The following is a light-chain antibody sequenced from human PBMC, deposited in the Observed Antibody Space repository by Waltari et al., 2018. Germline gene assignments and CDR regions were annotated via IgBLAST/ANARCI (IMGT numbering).Light chain of an antibody. V-gene: IGLV1-44*01. J-gene: IGLJ3*02. CDR2: GNE. Sequence: QSVLTQPPSASGTPGQGVTISCSGSSPNIRRATVSWNHQVPGTAPQPPIYGNEQRPSGVPDRFSGSKSGTSASLAITGLQSEDEADYYCATWDDSLNGRVFGGGTKLTVL. CDR1: SPNIRRAT. CDR3: ATWDDSLNGRV.